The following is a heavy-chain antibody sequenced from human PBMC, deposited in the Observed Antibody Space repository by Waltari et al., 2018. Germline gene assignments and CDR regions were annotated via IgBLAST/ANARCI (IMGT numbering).Heavy chain of an antibody. CDR3: ARDHGKWSVLDDALDI. V-gene: IGHV4-61*02. CDR1: GGSISSGSYY. Sequence: QVQLQESGPGLVKPSQTLSLTCTVSGGSISSGSYYWSWIRQPAGKGLEWIGRIYTSGSTNYNPSLKGRVTISVDTSKNQFSLKLSSVTAADTAVYYCARDHGKWSVLDDALDIWGQGTMVTVSS. D-gene: IGHD2-15*01. J-gene: IGHJ3*02. CDR2: IYTSGST.